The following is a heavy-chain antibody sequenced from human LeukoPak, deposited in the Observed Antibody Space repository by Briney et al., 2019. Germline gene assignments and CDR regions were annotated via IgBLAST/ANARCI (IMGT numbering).Heavy chain of an antibody. V-gene: IGHV4-4*07. CDR3: ARESRIVEGDGYYMDV. CDR1: GDSINSYY. D-gene: IGHD1-26*01. CDR2: VYLTRST. J-gene: IGHJ6*03. Sequence: PSETLSLTCTVSGDSINSYYWSWIRQPAGRGLEWIGRVYLTRSTDYNPSLRSRVIMSLDRSKNQFSLQVTSVTDADTAVYYCARESRIVEGDGYYMDVWGKGTTVTISS.